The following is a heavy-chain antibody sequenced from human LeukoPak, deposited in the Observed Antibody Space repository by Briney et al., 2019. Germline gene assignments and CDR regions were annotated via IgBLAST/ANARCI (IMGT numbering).Heavy chain of an antibody. CDR3: AKDRDDYVWGSYLGAFDI. Sequence: GGSLRLSCAASGFTFSSYRMNWVRQAPGKGLEWVSFISSSSSYIYYADSVRGRFTISRDNAKNSLYLQMNSLRAEDTAVFYCAKDRDDYVWGSYLGAFDIWGQGTMVTVSS. CDR2: ISSSSSYI. CDR1: GFTFSSYR. D-gene: IGHD3-16*01. J-gene: IGHJ3*02. V-gene: IGHV3-21*04.